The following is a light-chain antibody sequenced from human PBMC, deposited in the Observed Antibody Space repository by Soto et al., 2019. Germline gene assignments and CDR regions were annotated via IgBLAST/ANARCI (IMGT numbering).Light chain of an antibody. CDR1: QDIHIY. V-gene: IGKV1-8*01. J-gene: IGKJ2*01. CDR3: QQYYSYPYT. CDR2: GAS. Sequence: AIRMTQSPPSMSTSTGDGVNISCRASQDIHIYLAWYQQKPGGAPKVLISGASTLQSGVPSRFSGSGSGTEFALTIRSLQAEDFATYYCQQYYSYPYTFGQGTPLEIK.